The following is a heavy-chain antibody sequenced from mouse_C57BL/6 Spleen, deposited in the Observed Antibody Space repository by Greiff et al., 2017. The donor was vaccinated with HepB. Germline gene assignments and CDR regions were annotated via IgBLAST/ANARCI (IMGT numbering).Heavy chain of an antibody. CDR2: IYPGSGNT. CDR3: ARSDGSSDAWFAY. J-gene: IGHJ3*01. V-gene: IGHV1-76*01. CDR1: GYTFTDYY. D-gene: IGHD1-1*01. Sequence: QVQLQQSGAELVRPGASVKLSCKASGYTFTDYYINWVKQRPGQGLEWIARIYPGSGNTYYNEKFKGKATLTAEKSSSTAYMQLSSLTSEDSAVYFCARSDGSSDAWFAYWGQGTLVTVSA.